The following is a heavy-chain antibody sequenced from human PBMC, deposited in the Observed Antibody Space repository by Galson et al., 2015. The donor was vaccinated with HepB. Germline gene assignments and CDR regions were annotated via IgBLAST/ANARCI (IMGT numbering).Heavy chain of an antibody. CDR1: GGSISSSSYY. CDR3: ARDGPYGDYYYYYGMDV. D-gene: IGHD4-17*01. CDR2: FFYSGST. Sequence: ETLSLTCTVSGGSISSSSYYWGWIRQPPGKGLEWIGSFFYSGSTYYNPSLKSRVTMSVDTSKNQFSLKLSYVTAADTAVYYCARDGPYGDYYYYYGMDVWGQGTTVTVSS. V-gene: IGHV4-39*07. J-gene: IGHJ6*02.